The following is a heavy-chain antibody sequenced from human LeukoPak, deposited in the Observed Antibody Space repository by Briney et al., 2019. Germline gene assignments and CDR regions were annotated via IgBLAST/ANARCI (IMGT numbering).Heavy chain of an antibody. V-gene: IGHV3-7*02. Sequence: PGGSLRLSCAASGFTFRGYWMSWVRQAPGKGLEWVAIIKTDGSDKHYVDSVKGRFTISRDNAKNSLYLQMNSLRAEDTAVYYCARGGSGLLDYWGQGTLVTVSS. CDR3: ARGGSGLLDY. CDR2: IKTDGSDK. J-gene: IGHJ4*02. D-gene: IGHD3-3*01. CDR1: GFTFRGYW.